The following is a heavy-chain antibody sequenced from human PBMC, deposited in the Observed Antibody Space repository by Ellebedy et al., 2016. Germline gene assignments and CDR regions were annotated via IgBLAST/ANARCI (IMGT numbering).Heavy chain of an antibody. D-gene: IGHD3-22*01. CDR1: GFTFSSYW. V-gene: IGHV3-74*01. J-gene: IGHJ2*01. CDR2: INSDGSST. Sequence: GESLKISCAASGFTFSSYWMHWVRQAPGKGLVWVSRINSDGSSTSYADSVKGRFTISRDNAKNTLYLRMNSLRAEDTAVYYCARDGIVVVNTKIRYWYFDLWGRGTLVTVSS. CDR3: ARDGIVVVNTKIRYWYFDL.